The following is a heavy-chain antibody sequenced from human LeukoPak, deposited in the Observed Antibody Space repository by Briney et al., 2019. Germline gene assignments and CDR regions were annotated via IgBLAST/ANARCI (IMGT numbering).Heavy chain of an antibody. CDR3: AKMVSGCSSQGFFDY. J-gene: IGHJ4*02. CDR2: ISGSGGST. D-gene: IGHD2-15*01. Sequence: PGGSLRLSCAASGFTFSSYAVSWVRQAPGKGLEWVSAISGSGGSTYYADSVKGRFTISRDNSKNTLYLQMNSLRAAATAVYHCAKMVSGCSSQGFFDYWGQGTLVTVSS. V-gene: IGHV3-23*01. CDR1: GFTFSSYA.